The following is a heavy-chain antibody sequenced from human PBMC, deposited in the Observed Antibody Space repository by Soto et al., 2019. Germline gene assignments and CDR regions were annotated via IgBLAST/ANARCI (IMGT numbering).Heavy chain of an antibody. V-gene: IGHV2-5*01. J-gene: IGHJ6*02. Sequence: VSGPTLVNPTQTLTLTCTFSGFSLSTSGVGVGWIRQPPGKALEWLALIYWNDDKRYSPSLKSRLTITKDTSKNQVVLTMTNMDPVDTATYYCAHRLGHVLTYYYGMDVWGQGTTVTVSS. D-gene: IGHD6-6*01. CDR2: IYWNDDK. CDR3: AHRLGHVLTYYYGMDV. CDR1: GFSLSTSGVG.